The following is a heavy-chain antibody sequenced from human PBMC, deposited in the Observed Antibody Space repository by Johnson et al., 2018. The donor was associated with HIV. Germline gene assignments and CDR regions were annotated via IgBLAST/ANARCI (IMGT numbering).Heavy chain of an antibody. D-gene: IGHD6-13*01. CDR1: GFTFSSNY. Sequence: VQLVESGGGVVQPGGSLRLSCAASGFTFSSNYKSWVRQAPGQGLEWVSVIYSGGSTYYADSVKGRFTISRDTSKNMLYLQMNSLRAEDTAVYYCASSRRGQQLVPLAFDIWGQGTMVTVSS. V-gene: IGHV3-66*02. CDR3: ASSRRGQQLVPLAFDI. CDR2: IYSGGST. J-gene: IGHJ3*02.